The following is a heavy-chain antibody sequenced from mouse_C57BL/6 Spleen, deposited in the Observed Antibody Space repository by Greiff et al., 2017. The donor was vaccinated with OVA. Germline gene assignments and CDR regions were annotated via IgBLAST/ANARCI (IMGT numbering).Heavy chain of an antibody. CDR3: ASGVAPFDY. V-gene: IGHV1-50*01. CDR2: IDPSDSYT. D-gene: IGHD1-1*01. J-gene: IGHJ2*01. CDR1: GYTFTSYW. Sequence: VQLQQPGAELVKPGASVKLSCKASGYTFTSYWMQWVKQRPGQGLEWIGEIDPSDSYTNYNQKFKGKAKLTVDTSSSTAYMQLSSLTSEDSAVYYCASGVAPFDYWGQGTTLTVSS.